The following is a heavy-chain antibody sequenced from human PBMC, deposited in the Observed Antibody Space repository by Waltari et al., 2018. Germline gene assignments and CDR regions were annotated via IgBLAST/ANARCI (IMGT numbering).Heavy chain of an antibody. CDR3: ARARGSGSYEVDS. CDR2: IYSGGST. J-gene: IGHJ4*02. Sequence: EVQLVESGGGLVQPGGSLRLSCAASGFTVISSYMNWVSQAPGKGLEWVSVIYSGGSTYYADSVKGRFTISRDNSKNTLYLQMNTLRADDTAMYYCARARGSGSYEVDSWGQGTLVTVSS. D-gene: IGHD1-26*01. V-gene: IGHV3-66*02. CDR1: GFTVISSY.